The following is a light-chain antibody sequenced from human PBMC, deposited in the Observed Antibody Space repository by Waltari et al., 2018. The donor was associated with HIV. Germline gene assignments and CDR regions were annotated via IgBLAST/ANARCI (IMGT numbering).Light chain of an antibody. V-gene: IGLV1-47*01. CDR2: RSN. CDR3: AAWDDSLSGHVV. Sequence: QSVLTQPPSASGTPGPRVPISCSGSSPNIGSNYVYWYQQLPGTAPKPLIYRSNQRPSGVPGRFSGSKSGTSASLAISGLRSEDEADYYCAAWDDSLSGHVVFGGGTKLTVL. J-gene: IGLJ2*01. CDR1: SPNIGSNY.